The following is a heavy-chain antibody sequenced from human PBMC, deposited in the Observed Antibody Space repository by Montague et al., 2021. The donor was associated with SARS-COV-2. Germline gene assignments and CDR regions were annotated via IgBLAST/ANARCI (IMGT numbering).Heavy chain of an antibody. D-gene: IGHD5-12*01. CDR2: IHFTGTT. CDR1: DASISTSNY. V-gene: IGHV4-39*07. Sequence: SETLSLTCSVSDASISTSNYWGWLRQTPWKGLEWIASIHFTGTTXXKPXXXSQVTISVDTSKNQFSLKLTSLTAAVTALYFCARDRNDGYDRFFDYWGQGTLVTVSS. J-gene: IGHJ4*02. CDR3: ARDRNDGYDRFFDY.